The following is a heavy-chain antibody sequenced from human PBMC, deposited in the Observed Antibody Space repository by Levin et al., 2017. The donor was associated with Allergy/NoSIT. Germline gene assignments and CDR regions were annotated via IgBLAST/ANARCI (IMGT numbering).Heavy chain of an antibody. CDR1: GYTFTGYY. Sequence: ASVKVSCKASGYTFTGYYMHWVRQAPGQGLEWMGWINPNSGGTNYAQKFQGRVIMTRDTSISTAYMELSRLRSDDTAVYYCARVPVAGSDYYGMDVWGQGTTVTVSS. J-gene: IGHJ6*02. V-gene: IGHV1-2*02. CDR2: INPNSGGT. D-gene: IGHD6-19*01. CDR3: ARVPVAGSDYYGMDV.